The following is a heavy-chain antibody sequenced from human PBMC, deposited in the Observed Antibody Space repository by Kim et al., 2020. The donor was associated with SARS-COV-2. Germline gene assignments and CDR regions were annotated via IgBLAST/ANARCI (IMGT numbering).Heavy chain of an antibody. CDR2: FDPEDGET. D-gene: IGHD5-12*01. J-gene: IGHJ4*02. CDR1: GYTLTELS. CDR3: ATPRPLGYSGYERFDY. V-gene: IGHV1-24*01. Sequence: ASVKVSCKVSGYTLTELSMHWVRQAPGKGLEWMGGFDPEDGETIYAQKFQGRVTMTEDTSTDTAYMELSSLRSEDTAVYYCATPRPLGYSGYERFDYWGQGTLVTVSS.